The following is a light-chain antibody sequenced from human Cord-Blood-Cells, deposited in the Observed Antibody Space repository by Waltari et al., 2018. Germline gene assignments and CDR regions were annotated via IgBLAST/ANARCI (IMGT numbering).Light chain of an antibody. V-gene: IGLV2-14*01. CDR3: SPYTSSSTYV. Sequence: QSALTQPASVSGSPGQSITISCTGPSSDVGGYNYVSWYQQHPGKAPKLMIYDVSNRPSGVSNRFSGSKSGNTASLTISGLQAEDEADYYCSPYTSSSTYVFGTGTKVTVL. J-gene: IGLJ1*01. CDR1: SSDVGGYNY. CDR2: DVS.